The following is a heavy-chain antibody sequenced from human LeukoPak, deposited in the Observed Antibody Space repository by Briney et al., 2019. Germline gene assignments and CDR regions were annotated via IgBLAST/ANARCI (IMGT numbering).Heavy chain of an antibody. Sequence: PSETLSLTCTVSGYSISSGYYWGWIRQPPGKGLEWIGSFYHSGSTYYNPSLKSRVTISVDTSKNQFSLKLSSVTAADTAVYYCARVRIAAAGTRFDYWGQGTLVTVSS. D-gene: IGHD6-13*01. CDR2: FYHSGST. V-gene: IGHV4-38-2*02. CDR3: ARVRIAAAGTRFDY. CDR1: GYSISSGYY. J-gene: IGHJ4*02.